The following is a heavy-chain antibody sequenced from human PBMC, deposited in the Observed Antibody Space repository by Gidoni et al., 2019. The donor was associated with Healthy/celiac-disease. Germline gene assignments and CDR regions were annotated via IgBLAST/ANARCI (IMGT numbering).Heavy chain of an antibody. CDR2: ISSSSSYI. CDR1: GFTFSSSS. J-gene: IGHJ4*02. V-gene: IGHV3-21*01. D-gene: IGHD5-18*01. Sequence: EVQLVESGGGLVKPGGSLRLSCAASGFTFSSSSMDWFRKAPGKGLEWVSSISSSSSYIYYADSVKGRFTISRDNAKNSLYLQRNSLRAEDTAVYYCARIQLSASDYWGQGTLVTVSS. CDR3: ARIQLSASDY.